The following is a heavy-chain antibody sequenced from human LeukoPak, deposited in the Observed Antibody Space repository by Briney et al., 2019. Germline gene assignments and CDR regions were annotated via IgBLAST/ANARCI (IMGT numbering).Heavy chain of an antibody. CDR2: FSTSGSTI. J-gene: IGHJ4*02. D-gene: IGHD5-18*01. V-gene: IGHV3-48*01. CDR3: ARLRGYSYGYVLLTRAGNFDY. Sequence: GGSLRLSCAASASGFTFSSYSMNWVRQAPGKGLEWVSYFSTSGSTIYYADSVKGRFTISRDNAKNSLYLQMNSLRAEDTAVYYCARLRGYSYGYVLLTRAGNFDYWGQGTLVTVSS. CDR1: GFTFSSYS.